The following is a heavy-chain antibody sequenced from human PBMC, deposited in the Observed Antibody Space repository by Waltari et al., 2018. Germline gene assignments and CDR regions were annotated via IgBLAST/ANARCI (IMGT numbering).Heavy chain of an antibody. Sequence: QVQLVQSGAEVKKPGSSVKVSCKASGGTFSSYAIRWVRQAPGQGLEWMGGIIPILGIANYAQKFQGRVTITADKSTSTAYMELSSLRSEDTAVYYCARELWAHYPGYYFDYWGQGTLVTVSS. CDR1: GGTFSSYA. D-gene: IGHD3-16*01. CDR3: ARELWAHYPGYYFDY. V-gene: IGHV1-69*10. CDR2: IIPILGIA. J-gene: IGHJ4*02.